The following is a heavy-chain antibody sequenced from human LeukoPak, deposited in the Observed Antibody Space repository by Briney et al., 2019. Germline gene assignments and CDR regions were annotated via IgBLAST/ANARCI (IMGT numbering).Heavy chain of an antibody. CDR1: GGSISSYY. D-gene: IGHD6-19*01. V-gene: IGHV4-59*01. Sequence: SETLSLTCIVSGGSISSYYWSWIRQPPGKGLEWIGYIYYSGSTNYNPSLKSRVTISVDTSKNQSSLKLSSVTAADTAVYYCVRASTSSSGYLRYYFDYWGQGTLVTVSS. CDR2: IYYSGST. J-gene: IGHJ4*02. CDR3: VRASTSSSGYLRYYFDY.